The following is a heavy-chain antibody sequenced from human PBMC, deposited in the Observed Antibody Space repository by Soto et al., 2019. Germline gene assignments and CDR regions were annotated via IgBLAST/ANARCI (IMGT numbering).Heavy chain of an antibody. Sequence: PGGSLRLSFGASGFTCDDVALHRVRQAPGKGLEWVSGISWNSGSIGYADSVKGRFTISRDNAKNSLYLQMSSLRAEDTALYYCSKGGLVVAATGFDYWGKGTLVTVSS. V-gene: IGHV3-9*01. D-gene: IGHD2-15*01. J-gene: IGHJ4*02. CDR3: SKGGLVVAATGFDY. CDR2: ISWNSGSI. CDR1: GFTCDDVA.